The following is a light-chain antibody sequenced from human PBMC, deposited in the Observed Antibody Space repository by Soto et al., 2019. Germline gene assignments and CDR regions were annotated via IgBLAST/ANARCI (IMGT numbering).Light chain of an antibody. Sequence: QSVLTQPPSASGSPGQSVAISCTGTSSDVGGYNYVSWYQQHPGKAPKLMIYEVNKRPSGVPDRFSGSKSGNTASLTVSGLQAEDEAYYYCSSYAGSSNVFGTGTKVT. CDR1: SSDVGGYNY. V-gene: IGLV2-8*01. J-gene: IGLJ1*01. CDR2: EVN. CDR3: SSYAGSSNV.